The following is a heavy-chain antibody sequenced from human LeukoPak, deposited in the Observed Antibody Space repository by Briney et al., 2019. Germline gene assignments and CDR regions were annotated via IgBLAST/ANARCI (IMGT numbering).Heavy chain of an antibody. V-gene: IGHV4-38-2*02. CDR2: FYHGGST. Sequence: KASETLSLTCTVSGYSISTGYYGDWILQPPGKGLEWIGTFYHGGSTYYNPSLKSRVTMSVDTSKNQFSLKLSSVTAADTAVYYCARDGVVAINWFDHWGQGTLVTVSS. D-gene: IGHD3-22*01. CDR3: ARDGVVAINWFDH. J-gene: IGHJ5*02. CDR1: GYSISTGYY.